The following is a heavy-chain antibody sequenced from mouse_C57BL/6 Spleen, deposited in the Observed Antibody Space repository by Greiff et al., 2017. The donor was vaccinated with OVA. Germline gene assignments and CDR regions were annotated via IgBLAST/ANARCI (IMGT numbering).Heavy chain of an antibody. CDR3: AREKMGYFDV. V-gene: IGHV1-82*01. CDR2: IYPGDGDT. J-gene: IGHJ1*03. CDR1: GYAFSSSW. Sequence: VKLQESGPELVKPGASVKISCKASGYAFSSSWMNWVKQRPGKGLEWIGRIYPGDGDTNYNGKFKGKATLTADKSSSTAYMQLSSLTSEDSAVYFCAREKMGYFDVWGTGTTVTVSS.